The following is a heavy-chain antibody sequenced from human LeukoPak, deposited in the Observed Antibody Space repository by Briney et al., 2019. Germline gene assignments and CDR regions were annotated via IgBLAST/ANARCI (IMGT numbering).Heavy chain of an antibody. J-gene: IGHJ4*02. CDR2: ISWSGGST. CDR1: GFTFSSYA. D-gene: IGHD3-10*01. V-gene: IGHV3-23*01. CDR3: AKEIGSGWFGELLTRYYFDY. Sequence: QPGGSLRLSCAASGFTFSSYAMSWVRQAPGKGLEWVSAISWSGGSTYYADSVKGRFTISRGNSKNTLYLQMNSLRAQDKDVYYCAKEIGSGWFGELLTRYYFDYWGQGTLVTVSS.